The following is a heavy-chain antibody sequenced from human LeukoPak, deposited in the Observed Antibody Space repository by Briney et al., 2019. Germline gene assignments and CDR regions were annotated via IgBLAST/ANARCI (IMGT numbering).Heavy chain of an antibody. CDR2: IYYGGST. Sequence: SETLSLTCTVSGGSVSSGSYSWAWIRQPPGKGLEWIGRIYYGGSTYYNPTLKSRVTISVDTSKNQFSLKLSSVTASDTAVYYCARHVAQQLLWHYQGMDVWGQGTTVTVSS. V-gene: IGHV4-39*01. CDR3: ARHVAQQLLWHYQGMDV. J-gene: IGHJ6*02. CDR1: GGSVSSGSYS. D-gene: IGHD6-13*01.